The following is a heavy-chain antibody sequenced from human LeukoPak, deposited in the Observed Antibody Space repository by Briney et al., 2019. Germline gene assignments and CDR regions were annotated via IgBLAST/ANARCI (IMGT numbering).Heavy chain of an antibody. CDR1: GGSISSSNW. CDR3: ATLPGVATHHFPWYYGMDV. V-gene: IGHV4-4*02. J-gene: IGHJ6*02. D-gene: IGHD3-3*01. CDR2: IYHTGST. Sequence: SETLSLTCAVSGGSISSSNWWSWVRQPPGKGLEWIGEIYHTGSTNYNPSLKSRVTISVDKSKNQFSLKLSSATAADTAVNYCATLPGVATHHFPWYYGMDVWGQGTTVTVSS.